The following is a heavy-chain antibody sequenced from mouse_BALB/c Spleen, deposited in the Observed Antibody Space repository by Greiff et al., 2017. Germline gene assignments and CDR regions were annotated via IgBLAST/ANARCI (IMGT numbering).Heavy chain of an antibody. J-gene: IGHJ4*01. CDR1: GYTFTSYY. V-gene: IGHV1S56*01. CDR2: IYPGNVNT. D-gene: IGHD1-2*01. CDR3: ARSGYPSMDY. Sequence: QVQLKQSGPELVKPGASVRISCKASGYTFTSYYIHWVKQRPGQGLEWIGWIYPGNVNTKYNEKFKGKATLTADKSSSTAYMQLSSLTSEDSAVYFCARSGYPSMDYWGQGTSVTVSS.